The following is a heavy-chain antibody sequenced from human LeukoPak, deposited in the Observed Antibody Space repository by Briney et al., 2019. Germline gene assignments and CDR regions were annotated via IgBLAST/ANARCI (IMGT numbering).Heavy chain of an antibody. Sequence: PSETLSLTCTVSGGSISSYYWSWIRQPAGKGLEWIGRIYTSGSTNYNPSLKSRVTMSVDTSKNQFSLKLSSVTAADTAVYYCARDSQYYDYVWGSYRPYYFDYWGQGALVTVSS. CDR2: IYTSGST. V-gene: IGHV4-4*07. CDR1: GGSISSYY. J-gene: IGHJ4*02. D-gene: IGHD3-16*02. CDR3: ARDSQYYDYVWGSYRPYYFDY.